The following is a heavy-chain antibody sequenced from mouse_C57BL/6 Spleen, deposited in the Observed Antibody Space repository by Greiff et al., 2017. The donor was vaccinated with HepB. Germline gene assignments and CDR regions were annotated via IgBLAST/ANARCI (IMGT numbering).Heavy chain of an antibody. Sequence: VQLQQSGAELVRPGASVTLSCKASGYTFTDYEMHWVKQTPVHGLEWIGAIDPETGGTAYNQKFKGKAILTADKSSSTAYMQLRSLTSEDSAVYYCTRGNASSHYYAMDDWGKGTSVTVSS. V-gene: IGHV1-15*01. J-gene: IGHJ4*01. CDR2: IDPETGGT. CDR3: TRGNASSHYYAMDD. CDR1: GYTFTDYE. D-gene: IGHD1-1*01.